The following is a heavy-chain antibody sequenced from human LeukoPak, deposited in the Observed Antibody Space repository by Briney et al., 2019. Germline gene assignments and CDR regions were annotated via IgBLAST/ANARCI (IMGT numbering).Heavy chain of an antibody. CDR3: AKEWYVGSPPDY. D-gene: IGHD3-10*01. Sequence: PGGSLRLSCGVSGFIFSDYGMHWVRQAPGKGLEWVASIRFDGSNNYCADSVKGRFTISRDNSRNTLYLQMTSLRPEDTALYYCAKEWYVGSPPDYWGQGTQVTVSS. CDR2: IRFDGSNN. CDR1: GFIFSDYG. J-gene: IGHJ4*02. V-gene: IGHV3-30*02.